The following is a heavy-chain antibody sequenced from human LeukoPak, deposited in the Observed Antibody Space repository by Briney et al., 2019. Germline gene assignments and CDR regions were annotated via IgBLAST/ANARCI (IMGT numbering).Heavy chain of an antibody. CDR1: GFTFDDYG. D-gene: IGHD6-19*01. CDR2: ISGSGDTT. J-gene: IGHJ4*02. CDR3: AKDRHEFHSSGFDY. Sequence: PGGSLRLSCAASGFTFDDYGMSWVRQAPGKGLEWVSAISGSGDTTYSADSVKGRFTISRDNSKNTLYLQVNSLRAEDTAVYYCAKDRHEFHSSGFDYWGQGTLVTVSS. V-gene: IGHV3-23*01.